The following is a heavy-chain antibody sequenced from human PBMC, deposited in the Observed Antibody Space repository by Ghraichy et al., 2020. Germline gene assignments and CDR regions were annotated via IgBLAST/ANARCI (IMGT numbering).Heavy chain of an antibody. J-gene: IGHJ5*02. CDR1: GDSISSSSYY. CDR3: ARHIGYYGAGCYRDWFDP. Sequence: SETLSLTCTVSGDSISSSSYYWGWIRQPPGKGLEWIGSIYHSGSTDYNPSLKSRVTISVDTSKNQFSLKLNSVTAADTAVYYCARHIGYYGAGCYRDWFDPWGQGTLVTVSS. CDR2: IYHSGST. D-gene: IGHD2-21*02. V-gene: IGHV4-39*01.